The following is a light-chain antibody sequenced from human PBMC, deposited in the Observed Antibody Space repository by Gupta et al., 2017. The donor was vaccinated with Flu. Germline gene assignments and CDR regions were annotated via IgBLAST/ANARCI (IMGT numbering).Light chain of an antibody. J-gene: IGLJ1*01. CDR3: HGWVSPTEPHV. Sequence: VLTLPPSVAVAAGQTASISCVGSDVVGKNVMWPRKKPGQAPVLVVYDDSDRASGIPERFSGSKYGGTATLTISRVEGRDEADSYCHGWVSPTEPHVFGSGTKVTVL. CDR1: DVVGKN. V-gene: IGLV3-21*02. CDR2: DDS.